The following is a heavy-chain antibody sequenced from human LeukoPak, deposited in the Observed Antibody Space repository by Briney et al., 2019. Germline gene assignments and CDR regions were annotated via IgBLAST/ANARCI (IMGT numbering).Heavy chain of an antibody. V-gene: IGHV5-51*01. CDR3: ARESVATIAGNWFDP. CDR2: IYPGDSDT. J-gene: IGHJ5*02. CDR1: GYSFTSYW. D-gene: IGHD5-12*01. Sequence: GESLKISCQGSGYSFTSYWIGWVRQMPGKGLESMGIIYPGDSDTRYSPSFQGQVTISADKSISTAYLQWSSLKASDTAMYYCARESVATIAGNWFDPWGQGTLVTVSS.